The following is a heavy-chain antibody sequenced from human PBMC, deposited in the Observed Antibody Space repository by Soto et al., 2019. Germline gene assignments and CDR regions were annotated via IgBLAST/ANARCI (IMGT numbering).Heavy chain of an antibody. D-gene: IGHD2-15*01. V-gene: IGHV1-69*02. CDR1: GGTFSSYP. Sequence: QVQLVQSGAEVKKPGSSVKVSCKASGGTFSSYPISWVRQAPGQGLEWMGRIIPILGIANYAQKFQGRVTITADKSTSTAYMERSRLRSEDTAVYYCGGGVVGGTGEGQYRPQLWGHFDYWGQGTLVTVSS. CDR2: IIPILGIA. CDR3: GGGVVGGTGEGQYRPQLWGHFDY. J-gene: IGHJ4*02.